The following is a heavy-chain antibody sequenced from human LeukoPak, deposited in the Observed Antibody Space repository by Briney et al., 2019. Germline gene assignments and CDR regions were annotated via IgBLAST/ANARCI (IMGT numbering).Heavy chain of an antibody. J-gene: IGHJ4*02. Sequence: PGGSLRLSCVASGFTFSSYGLSWVRQAPGKGLEWVSAFSYTGGTTYYADSVKGRFTISSDNSKNTLYLQMNSLRAEDTALYFCAKHRSGWFGGENYFDYWGQGTLVTVSS. V-gene: IGHV3-23*01. CDR1: GFTFSSYG. CDR3: AKHRSGWFGGENYFDY. CDR2: FSYTGGTT. D-gene: IGHD6-19*01.